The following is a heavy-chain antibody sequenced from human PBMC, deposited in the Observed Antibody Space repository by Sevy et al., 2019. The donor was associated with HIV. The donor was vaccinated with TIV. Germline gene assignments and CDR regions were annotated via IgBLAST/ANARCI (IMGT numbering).Heavy chain of an antibody. J-gene: IGHJ4*02. CDR2: INANNGDT. D-gene: IGHD3-3*01. CDR3: ARGPHNFDFWSGYPLVY. V-gene: IGHV1-2*02. CDR1: GYTFTGYH. Sequence: ASVKVSCKSSGYTFTGYHVHWVRQAPGQGLEWMGWINANNGDTNYGQNVEGRVTLTRDTSISAAYMELSSLGSDDTAVYYCARGPHNFDFWSGYPLVYWGQGTLVTVSS.